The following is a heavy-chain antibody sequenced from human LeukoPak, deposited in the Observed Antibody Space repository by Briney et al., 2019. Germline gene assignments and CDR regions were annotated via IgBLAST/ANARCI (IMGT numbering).Heavy chain of an antibody. J-gene: IGHJ4*02. CDR1: GFTFSSYA. V-gene: IGHV3-23*01. CDR3: ARVIVFMSTGPHLDY. D-gene: IGHD3-16*01. Sequence: PGVSLRLSCAASGFTFSSYAMSWVRQAPGKGLEWVSAISGSGGSTYYADSVKGRFTISRDNSKNTLYLQMNSLRAEDTAVYYCARVIVFMSTGPHLDYWGQGTLAIVSS. CDR2: ISGSGGST.